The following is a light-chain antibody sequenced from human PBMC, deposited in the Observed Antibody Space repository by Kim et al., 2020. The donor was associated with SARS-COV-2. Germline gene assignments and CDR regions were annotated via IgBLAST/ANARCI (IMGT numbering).Light chain of an antibody. CDR2: DAS. V-gene: IGKV3-11*01. CDR1: QSVSSY. Sequence: PAAVSLSPGERATLSCRASQSVSSYLAWYQQKPGQAPRLLIYDASNRATGIPARFSGSGSGTDFTLTISSLEPEDFAVYYCQQRGTFGQGTKLEI. J-gene: IGKJ2*01. CDR3: QQRGT.